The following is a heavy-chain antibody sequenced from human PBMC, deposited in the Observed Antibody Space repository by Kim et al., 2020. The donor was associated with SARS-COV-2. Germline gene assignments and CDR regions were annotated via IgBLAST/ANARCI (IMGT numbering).Heavy chain of an antibody. Sequence: SETLSLTCTVSGGSIRSYYWTWIRQPPGKRLEWIGYVYHTGNTNYNPSLRGRVTISLHTSKRQFSLTLTSVTAADTAVYYCASTGVGAVGWFDPWGQGTLVSVSS. CDR2: VYHTGNT. J-gene: IGHJ5*02. D-gene: IGHD1-26*01. CDR1: GGSIRSYY. V-gene: IGHV4-59*01. CDR3: ASTGVGAVGWFDP.